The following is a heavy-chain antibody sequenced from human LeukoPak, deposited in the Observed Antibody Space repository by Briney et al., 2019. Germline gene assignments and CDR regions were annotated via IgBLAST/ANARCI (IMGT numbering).Heavy chain of an antibody. D-gene: IGHD3-16*01. J-gene: IGHJ4*02. CDR3: ARVGAHSDYYYFDY. CDR1: GFTFSDYY. Sequence: GGSLRLSCAASGFTFSDYYMSWIRQAPGKGLEWVSYISSSGSTIYNADSVKGRFTISRDNAKNSLYLQMNSLRADDTAVYYCARVGAHSDYYYFDYWGQGTLVTVSS. CDR2: ISSSGSTI. V-gene: IGHV3-11*01.